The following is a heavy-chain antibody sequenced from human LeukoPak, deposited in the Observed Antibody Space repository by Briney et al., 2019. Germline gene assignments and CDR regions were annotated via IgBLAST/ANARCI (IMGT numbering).Heavy chain of an antibody. CDR1: GGTFSSYA. J-gene: IGHJ4*02. Sequence: GASVKVSCKASGGTFSSYAISWVRQAPGQGLEWMGGIIPIFGTANYAQKFQGRVTITADESTSTAYKELSSLRSEDTAVYYCAIGMVRGVIPDWGQGTLVTVSS. CDR2: IIPIFGTA. D-gene: IGHD3-10*01. V-gene: IGHV1-69*13. CDR3: AIGMVRGVIPD.